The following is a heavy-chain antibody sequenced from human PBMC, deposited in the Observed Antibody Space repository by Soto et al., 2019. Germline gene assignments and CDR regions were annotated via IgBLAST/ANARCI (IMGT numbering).Heavy chain of an antibody. Sequence: VGSLRLSCAASGFTLSSYAMSWVRQAPGKGLEWVSAISGSGGSTYYADSVKGRFTISRDNSKNTLYLQMNSLRAEDTAVYYCAKDPFCGGDCYLAVFDYWGQGTLVTVSS. J-gene: IGHJ4*02. CDR2: ISGSGGST. D-gene: IGHD2-21*02. V-gene: IGHV3-23*01. CDR3: AKDPFCGGDCYLAVFDY. CDR1: GFTLSSYA.